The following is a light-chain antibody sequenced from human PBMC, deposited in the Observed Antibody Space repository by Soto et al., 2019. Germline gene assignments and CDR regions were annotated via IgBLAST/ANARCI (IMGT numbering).Light chain of an antibody. V-gene: IGLV1-40*01. CDR2: GNS. CDR1: SSNIGAGYD. CDR3: QAYDISPSGLG. Sequence: QSVLTQPPSVSGAPGQRVTISCTGSSSNIGAGYDVHWYQQLPGTAPKLLIYGNSNRPSGVPDRFSGSKSGTSASLAITGLQAEGEADYYCQAYDISPSGLGFGGEIRLTVI. J-gene: IGLJ2*01.